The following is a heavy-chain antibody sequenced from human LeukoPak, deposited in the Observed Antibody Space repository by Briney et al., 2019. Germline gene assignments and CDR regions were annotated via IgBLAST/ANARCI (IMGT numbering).Heavy chain of an antibody. V-gene: IGHV3-7*01. J-gene: IGHJ4*02. CDR3: AKSGVFWGPGNYFDY. Sequence: PGGSLRLSCAASGFTFSSYWMSWVRQAPGKGLEWVANIKQDGSEKYYVDSVKGRFTISRDNSKNTLYLQMNSLRAEDTAVYYCAKSGVFWGPGNYFDYWGQGTLVTVSS. D-gene: IGHD3-16*01. CDR1: GFTFSSYW. CDR2: IKQDGSEK.